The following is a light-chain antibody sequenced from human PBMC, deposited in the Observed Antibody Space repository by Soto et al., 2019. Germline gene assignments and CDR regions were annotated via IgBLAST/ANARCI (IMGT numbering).Light chain of an antibody. CDR1: QGISSN. Sequence: AIRMTQSPSSFSASTGDRVTITCRASQGISSNLAWYQQKPGKAPKLLINAASTLQSGVPSRFSGSGSGTDFTLTISCLQSEDFATYYCQQYYSYPRTFGQGTKVEIK. CDR2: AAS. CDR3: QQYYSYPRT. V-gene: IGKV1-8*01. J-gene: IGKJ1*01.